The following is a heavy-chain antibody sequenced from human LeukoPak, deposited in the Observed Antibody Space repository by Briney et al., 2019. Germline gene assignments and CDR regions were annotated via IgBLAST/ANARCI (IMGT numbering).Heavy chain of an antibody. CDR3: ASSDAAAGPIDY. V-gene: IGHV1-2*02. CDR2: INPNSGGT. CDR1: GYTFTGYY. J-gene: IGHJ4*02. D-gene: IGHD6-13*01. Sequence: ASVKVSCKASGYTFTGYYMHWVRQAPGQGLEWMGWINPNSGGTNYAQKFQGRVTMTRDTSISTAYMKLSRLRSDDTAVYYCASSDAAAGPIDYWGQGTLVTVSS.